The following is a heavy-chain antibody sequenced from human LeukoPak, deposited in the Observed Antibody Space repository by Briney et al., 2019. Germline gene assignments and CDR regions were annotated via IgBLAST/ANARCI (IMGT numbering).Heavy chain of an antibody. CDR1: GGSISSYY. Sequence: SETLSLTCTVFGGSISSYYWSWIRQPPGKGLEWIGYIYYSGSTNYNPSLKSRVTISVDTSKNQFSLKLSSVTAADTAVYYCAVGVRDGYNPRGGSFDYWGQGTLVTVSS. D-gene: IGHD5-24*01. CDR2: IYYSGST. V-gene: IGHV4-59*01. CDR3: AVGVRDGYNPRGGSFDY. J-gene: IGHJ4*02.